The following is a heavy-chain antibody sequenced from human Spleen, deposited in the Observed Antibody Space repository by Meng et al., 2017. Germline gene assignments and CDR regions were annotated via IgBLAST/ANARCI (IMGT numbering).Heavy chain of an antibody. J-gene: IGHJ4*02. V-gene: IGHV4-4*02. CDR1: GGSISSSNW. CDR2: IYHSGST. Sequence: GQLQESGPGLVKPSGTLSLTCAVSGGSISSSNWWSWVRQPPGKGLEWIGEIYHSGSTNYNPSLKSRVTISVDKSKNQFSLKLSSVTAADTAVYYCASSTYYDFWSGYYYFDYWGQGTLVTVSS. D-gene: IGHD3-3*01. CDR3: ASSTYYDFWSGYYYFDY.